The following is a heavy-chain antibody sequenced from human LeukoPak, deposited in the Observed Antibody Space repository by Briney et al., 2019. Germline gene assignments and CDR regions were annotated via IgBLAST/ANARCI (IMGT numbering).Heavy chain of an antibody. CDR1: GFTFSSYA. CDR2: ISGSGGST. Sequence: GGSLRLSCAASGFTFSSYAMSWVRQAPGKGLEWVSAISGSGGSTYYADSVKGRFTISRDNSKNTLYLQMNSLRAEDTAVYYRAKARYSYGSSNFDYWGQGTLVTVSS. CDR3: AKARYSYGSSNFDY. D-gene: IGHD5-18*01. V-gene: IGHV3-23*01. J-gene: IGHJ4*02.